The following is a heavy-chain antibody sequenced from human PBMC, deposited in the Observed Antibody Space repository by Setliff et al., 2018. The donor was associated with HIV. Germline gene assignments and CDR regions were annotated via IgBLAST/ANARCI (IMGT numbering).Heavy chain of an antibody. J-gene: IGHJ6*04. CDR1: SDSIRAYF. V-gene: IGHV4-4*07. CDR3: ARGSYYYYNMDV. Sequence: PSETLSLTCTVSSDSIRAYFWTWVRQPAGKGLEWIGHVYLSGGTNSNPSLKSRVTMSFDTSKNQFSLNLNSVTAADTAVYYCARGSYYYYNMDVWGKGTMVTVSS. CDR2: VYLSGGT.